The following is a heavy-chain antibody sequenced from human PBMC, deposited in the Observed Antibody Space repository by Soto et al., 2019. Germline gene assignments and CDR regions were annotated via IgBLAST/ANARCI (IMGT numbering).Heavy chain of an antibody. J-gene: IGHJ6*02. V-gene: IGHV1-18*01. Sequence: QVQLVQSGAEVKKPGASVKVSCKASGYTFTSYGISWVRQAPGQGLEWMGWISAYNGNTNYAQKLQGRVTMTTDTSTSTAYMELRSLRSDDTAVYYCARGGKYCSDGSCYSYYYYGMDVWGQGTTVTVSS. CDR1: GYTFTSYG. CDR3: ARGGKYCSDGSCYSYYYYGMDV. CDR2: ISAYNGNT. D-gene: IGHD2-15*01.